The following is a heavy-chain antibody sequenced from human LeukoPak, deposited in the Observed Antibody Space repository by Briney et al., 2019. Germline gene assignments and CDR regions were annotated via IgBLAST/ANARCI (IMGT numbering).Heavy chain of an antibody. CDR3: ASFYGLGSGYFDY. V-gene: IGHV4-30-2*01. D-gene: IGHD3-10*01. Sequence: SEPLSLTCAVSGGSISSGGYSWSWIRQPPGKGLEWIGYIYHSGSTYYNPSLKSRVTISVDRSKNQFSLKLSSVTAADTAVYYCASFYGLGSGYFDYWGQGTLVTVSS. CDR1: GGSISSGGYS. J-gene: IGHJ4*02. CDR2: IYHSGST.